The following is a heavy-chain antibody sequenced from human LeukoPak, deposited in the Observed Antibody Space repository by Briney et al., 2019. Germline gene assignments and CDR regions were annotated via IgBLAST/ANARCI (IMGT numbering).Heavy chain of an antibody. J-gene: IGHJ4*02. CDR1: GFTFSSYS. D-gene: IGHD3-22*01. CDR2: ISSSSSYI. CDR3: ARDSPNSSGYYLY. V-gene: IGHV3-21*01. Sequence: GGSLRLSCAASGFTFSSYSMNWVRQAPGKGLEWVSSISSSSSYIYYADSVKGRFTISRDNAKNSLYLQMNSLRAEDTAVYYCARDSPNSSGYYLYSGQGTLVTVFS.